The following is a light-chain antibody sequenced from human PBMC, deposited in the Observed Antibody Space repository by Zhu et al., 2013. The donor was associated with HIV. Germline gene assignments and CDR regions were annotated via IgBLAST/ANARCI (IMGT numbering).Light chain of an antibody. CDR1: QDINIF. CDR2: AGT. V-gene: IGKV1-17*01. J-gene: IGKJ1*01. CDR3: QQYSSYPWT. Sequence: DIQMTQSPSSLSASVGDRVTITCQASQDINIFLNWYQQKPGKAPKRLIYAGTSLQSGVPARFSGRGSGTEFTLTINSLQPDDFATYYCQQYSSYPWTFGQGTTVEI.